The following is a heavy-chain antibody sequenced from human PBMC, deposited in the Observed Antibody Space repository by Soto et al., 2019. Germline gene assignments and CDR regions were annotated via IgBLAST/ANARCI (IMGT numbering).Heavy chain of an antibody. D-gene: IGHD2-2*01. V-gene: IGHV3-7*01. Sequence: EVQLVESGGGLVQPGGSLRLSCAASGFTFSSYWMSWVRQAPGKGLEWVANIKQDGSEKYYVDSVKGRFTISRDNAKKSLYLLMNSMSAADTAVYYCARGRGCSTGCHNFDYWGQGTLVTVSS. CDR1: GFTFSSYW. CDR3: ARGRGCSTGCHNFDY. J-gene: IGHJ4*02. CDR2: IKQDGSEK.